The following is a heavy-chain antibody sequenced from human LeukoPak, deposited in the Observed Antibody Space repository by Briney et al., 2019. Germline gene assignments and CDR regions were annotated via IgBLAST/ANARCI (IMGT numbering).Heavy chain of an antibody. CDR1: GFTFSSYW. D-gene: IGHD3-9*01. CDR2: IKQDGSEK. Sequence: GGSLRLSCAASGFTFSSYWMSWVRQAPGKGLEWVANIKQDGSEKYYVDSVKDRFTISRDNAKNSLYLQMNSLRAEDTAVYYCARDDRVRYFDWLPTNDYWGQGTLVTVSS. V-gene: IGHV3-7*01. CDR3: ARDDRVRYFDWLPTNDY. J-gene: IGHJ4*02.